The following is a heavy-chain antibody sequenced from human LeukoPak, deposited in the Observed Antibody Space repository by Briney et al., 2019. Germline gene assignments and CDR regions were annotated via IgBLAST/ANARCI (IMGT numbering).Heavy chain of an antibody. Sequence: ASVKVSCKASGYTFTGCYMHWVRQAPGQGLEWMGWINPNSGGTNYAQKFQGRVTMTRDTSISTAYMELSRLRSDDTAVYYCAREQALRYSSGWYGGDYWGQGALVTVSS. J-gene: IGHJ4*02. CDR1: GYTFTGCY. V-gene: IGHV1-2*02. CDR2: INPNSGGT. CDR3: AREQALRYSSGWYGGDY. D-gene: IGHD6-19*01.